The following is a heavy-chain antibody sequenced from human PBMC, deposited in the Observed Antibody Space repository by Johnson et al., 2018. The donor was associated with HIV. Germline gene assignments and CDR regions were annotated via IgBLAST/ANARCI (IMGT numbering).Heavy chain of an antibody. J-gene: IGHJ3*02. V-gene: IGHV3-30-3*01. Sequence: QVLLVESGGGLVQPGGSLRLSCAASGFTFSSYAMHWVRQAPGKGLEWVAVISYDGSNKYYADSVKGRFTISRDNSKNTLYLQMNSLRAEDTAVYYCAKDYKNYYDSSGYETGTFDIWGQGTMVTVSS. D-gene: IGHD3-22*01. CDR3: AKDYKNYYDSSGYETGTFDI. CDR2: ISYDGSNK. CDR1: GFTFSSYA.